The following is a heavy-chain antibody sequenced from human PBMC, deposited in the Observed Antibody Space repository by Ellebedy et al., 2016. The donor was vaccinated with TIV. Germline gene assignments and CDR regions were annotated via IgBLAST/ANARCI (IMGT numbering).Heavy chain of an antibody. CDR2: ITSSSCYR. V-gene: IGHV3-21*04. CDR3: AGARPMIAGGGMYY. D-gene: IGHD3-22*01. CDR1: GFTFSSYS. Sequence: GESLKISCAASGFTFSSYSMNWVRQAPGKGLEWVSSITSSSCYRFYADSVKGRFPISRDNGKNSLYLQMNSLRAEDTAVYSCAGARPMIAGGGMYYWGQGTLVTVSS. J-gene: IGHJ4*02.